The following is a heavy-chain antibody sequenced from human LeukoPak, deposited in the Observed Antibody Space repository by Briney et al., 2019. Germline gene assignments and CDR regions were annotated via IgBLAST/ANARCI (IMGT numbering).Heavy chain of an antibody. D-gene: IGHD1-26*01. V-gene: IGHV4-59*01. CDR2: IYNSVST. CDR3: ARAELRRRGMSSYYYYYYMDV. Sequence: SETLSVTCTVSGGSISSYYWSWIRQSPGQGLEWIGYIYNSVSTSYNPSLKRRVTISVDTFKNQLSLKLSSVTAADTAVYNCARAELRRRGMSSYYYYYYMDVWGIGTTVTVSS. CDR1: GGSISSYY. J-gene: IGHJ6*03.